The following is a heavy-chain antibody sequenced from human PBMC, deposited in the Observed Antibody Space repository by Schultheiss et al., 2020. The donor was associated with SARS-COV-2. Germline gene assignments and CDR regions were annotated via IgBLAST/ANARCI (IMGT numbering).Heavy chain of an antibody. Sequence: GGSLRLSCAASGFTFSTYGMHWVRQAPGKGLEWVAVIWYDGSNKYYADSVKGRFTISRDNSKNTLYLQMNSLRAEDTAVYYCAKVFVVVPAPFPYWGQGTLVTVSS. CDR1: GFTFSTYG. V-gene: IGHV3-33*06. J-gene: IGHJ4*02. CDR3: AKVFVVVPAPFPY. CDR2: IWYDGSNK. D-gene: IGHD2-2*01.